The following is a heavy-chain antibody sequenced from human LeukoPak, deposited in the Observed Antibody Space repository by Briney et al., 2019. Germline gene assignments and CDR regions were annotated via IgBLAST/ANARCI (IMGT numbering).Heavy chain of an antibody. CDR2: INSDGSNT. V-gene: IGHV3-74*01. J-gene: IGHJ4*02. CDR3: TRGGSSRYTISY. Sequence: GGSLRLSCAASGFTFSNYWMHWVRQAPGKGLAGVSRINSDGSNTTYADSVKGRFTISRDNAKNTLYVQMNSLRAEDTAVYYCTRGGSSRYTISYWGQGTLVTVSS. CDR1: GFTFSNYW. D-gene: IGHD6-25*01.